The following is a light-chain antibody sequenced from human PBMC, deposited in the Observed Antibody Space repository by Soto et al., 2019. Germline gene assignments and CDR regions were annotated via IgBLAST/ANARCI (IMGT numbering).Light chain of an antibody. Sequence: QAVVTQEPSLTVSPGGTVTLTCGSSTGAVTSGHHPHWFQQKPGQAPKTLIYDTTNKNSWTPARFSGSLLGGKAALTLSGAQPEDEADYYCLLSYSDTRAGVFGGGTKLTVL. V-gene: IGLV7-46*01. CDR1: TGAVTSGHH. J-gene: IGLJ3*02. CDR2: DTT. CDR3: LLSYSDTRAGV.